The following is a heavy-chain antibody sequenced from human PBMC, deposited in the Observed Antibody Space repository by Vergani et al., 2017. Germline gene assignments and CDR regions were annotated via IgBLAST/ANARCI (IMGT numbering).Heavy chain of an antibody. CDR1: GFTFSSYA. CDR2: ISGSGGST. Sequence: EVQLVESGGGLVQPGGSLRLSCAASGFTFSSYAMSWVRQAPGKGLEWVSAISGSGGSTYYADSVKGRFTISRDNSKNTLYLQMNSLRAEDTAVYYCAKMVAATGYYYYYMDVWGKGTTVTVSS. J-gene: IGHJ6*03. V-gene: IGHV3-23*04. D-gene: IGHD2-15*01. CDR3: AKMVAATGYYYYYMDV.